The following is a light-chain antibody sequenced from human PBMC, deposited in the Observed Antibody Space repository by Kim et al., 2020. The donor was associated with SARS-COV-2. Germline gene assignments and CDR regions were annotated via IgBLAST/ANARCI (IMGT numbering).Light chain of an antibody. CDR1: QSVSSSY. J-gene: IGKJ2*01. CDR2: GAS. Sequence: EIVLTQSPGTLSLSPGERSTLSCRASQSVSSSYLAWYQQKPGQAPRLLIYGASSRATGIPHRFSGSGSGTDFTLTISRLEPEDFAVYYCQQYGSSPRYTFGQRTKLEI. CDR3: QQYGSSPRYT. V-gene: IGKV3-20*01.